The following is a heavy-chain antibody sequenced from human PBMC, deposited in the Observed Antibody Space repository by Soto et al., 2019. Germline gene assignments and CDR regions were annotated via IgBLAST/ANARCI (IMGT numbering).Heavy chain of an antibody. CDR2: ISYDGSLK. D-gene: IGHD3-10*01. Sequence: GGSLRLSCAASGFTFSSYGMHWIRQAPGKGLEWVAVISYDGSLKDYADSVKGRFTISRDNSKNMLSLQMNSLSAEDTAVYYCAKDSSTYYGSGSYFDYWGQGTLVTVSS. J-gene: IGHJ4*02. CDR1: GFTFSSYG. V-gene: IGHV3-30*18. CDR3: AKDSSTYYGSGSYFDY.